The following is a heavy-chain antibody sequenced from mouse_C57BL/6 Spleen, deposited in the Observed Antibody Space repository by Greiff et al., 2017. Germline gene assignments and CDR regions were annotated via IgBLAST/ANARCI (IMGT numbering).Heavy chain of an antibody. CDR2: IDPENGDT. D-gene: IGHD1-1*01. V-gene: IGHV14-4*01. CDR3: TAIYYGSSPYAMDY. J-gene: IGHJ4*01. CDR1: GFNIKDDY. Sequence: VQLQQSGAELVRPGASVKLSCTASGFNIKDDYMHWVKQRPEQGLEWIGWIDPENGDTEYASKFQGKATITEDTSSNTAYLQLSSLTSEDTAVYYCTAIYYGSSPYAMDYWGQGTSVTVSS.